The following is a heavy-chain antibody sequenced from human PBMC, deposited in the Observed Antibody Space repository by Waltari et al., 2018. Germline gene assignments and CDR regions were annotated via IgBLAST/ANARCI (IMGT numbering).Heavy chain of an antibody. CDR2: SRKKLNGYST. CDR3: VREAPGAIYYYYMDV. J-gene: IGHJ6*03. Sequence: EVQLVESGGGLVHPGGSLRLLCAASGLILSHHSIDWVRRTPGKGLEWVGRSRKKLNGYSTEYAASVKGRFTISRDESRDLLRLQMNDLKVDDTAVYYCVREAPGAIYYYYMDVWGKGTTVTVSS. D-gene: IGHD6-25*01. V-gene: IGHV3-72*01. CDR1: GLILSHHS.